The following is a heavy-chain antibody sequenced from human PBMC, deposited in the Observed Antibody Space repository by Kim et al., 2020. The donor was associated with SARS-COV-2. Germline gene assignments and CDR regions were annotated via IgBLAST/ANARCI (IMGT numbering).Heavy chain of an antibody. V-gene: IGHV4-39*01. CDR3: ARLVFPWDFWSGYHGGYFDY. D-gene: IGHD3-3*01. Sequence: RVTISVDTSKNQFSLKLSSVTAADTAVYYCARLVFPWDFWSGYHGGYFDYWGQGTLVTVSS. J-gene: IGHJ4*02.